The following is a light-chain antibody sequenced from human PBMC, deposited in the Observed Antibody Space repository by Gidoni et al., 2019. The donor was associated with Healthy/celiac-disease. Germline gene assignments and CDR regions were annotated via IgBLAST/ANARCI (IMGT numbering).Light chain of an antibody. Sequence: AIRIPQSPSSLSASTGDRVTITCRASQGISSYLAWYQQKPGKAPKLLIYAASTLQSGVPSRFSGSGSGTDFTLTISCLQSEDFATYYCQQYYSYPPTFXQXTKVEIK. CDR1: QGISSY. V-gene: IGKV1-8*01. CDR3: QQYYSYPPT. CDR2: AAS. J-gene: IGKJ1*01.